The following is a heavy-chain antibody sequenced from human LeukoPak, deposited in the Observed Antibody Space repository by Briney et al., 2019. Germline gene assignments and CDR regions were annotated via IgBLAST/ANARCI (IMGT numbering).Heavy chain of an antibody. V-gene: IGHV4-61*01. J-gene: IGHJ3*02. D-gene: IGHD3-22*01. CDR1: GDSVSSGYYY. CDR2: IYYTGST. CDR3: ARNYYDSSGYYLFDAFDI. Sequence: PSETLSLTCTVSGDSVSSGYYYWSWIRQPPGKGLEWLGNIYYTGSTNYNPSLKSRVTISVDTSKNQFSLKLNSVTAADMAVYYSARNYYDSSGYYLFDAFDIWGQGTMVTVSS.